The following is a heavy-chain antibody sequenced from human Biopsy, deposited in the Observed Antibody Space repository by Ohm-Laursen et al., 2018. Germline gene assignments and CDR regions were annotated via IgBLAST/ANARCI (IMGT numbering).Heavy chain of an antibody. J-gene: IGHJ6*02. CDR2: ISPSGGGT. Sequence: ASVKVSCKGSEFSFSRYDMHWVRQAPGRGLEWMGIISPSGGGTMDTQKFQDRLSMTRDTSTSTVHMELKSLKSEDTAVYYCAIFEGYSDDNLDYEHYGMDVWGQGTTVTVSS. CDR3: AIFEGYSDDNLDYEHYGMDV. CDR1: EFSFSRYD. V-gene: IGHV1-46*01. D-gene: IGHD1-26*01.